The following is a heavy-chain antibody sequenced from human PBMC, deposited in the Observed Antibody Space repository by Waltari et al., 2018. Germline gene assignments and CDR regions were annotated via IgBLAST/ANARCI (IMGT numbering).Heavy chain of an antibody. J-gene: IGHJ4*02. Sequence: QVQLVESGGGVVQPGRSLRLSCAASGFSFSSYGLHWVRQAPGKGLECVAVIWFDGSNKYYADAVKGRFTISRDNSKNTLYLQMNSLRAEDTAVYYCARKTSALYFDYWGQGALVTVSS. V-gene: IGHV3-33*08. CDR3: ARKTSALYFDY. D-gene: IGHD2-2*01. CDR1: GFSFSSYG. CDR2: IWFDGSNK.